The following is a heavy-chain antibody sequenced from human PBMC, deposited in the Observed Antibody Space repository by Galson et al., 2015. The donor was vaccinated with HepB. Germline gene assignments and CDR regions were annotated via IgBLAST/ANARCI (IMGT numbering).Heavy chain of an antibody. CDR1: GFTFSSYS. CDR3: ARFYEGGSSWYPHPPYYYYGMDV. V-gene: IGHV3-21*01. CDR2: ISSSSSYI. D-gene: IGHD6-13*01. Sequence: SLRLSCAASGFTFSSYSMNWVRQAPGKGLEWVSSISSSSSYIYYADSVKGRFTISRDNAKNSLYLQMNSLRAEDTAVYYCARFYEGGSSWYPHPPYYYYGMDVWGQGTTVTVSS. J-gene: IGHJ6*02.